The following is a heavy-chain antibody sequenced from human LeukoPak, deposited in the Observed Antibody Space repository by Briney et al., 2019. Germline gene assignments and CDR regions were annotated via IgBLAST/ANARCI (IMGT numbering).Heavy chain of an antibody. D-gene: IGHD4-11*01. CDR3: VRGVPKTSYYYYYMDV. V-gene: IGHV3-48*01. CDR1: GFTFDDYT. CDR2: ISGSGFTI. J-gene: IGHJ6*03. Sequence: GGSLRLSCAASGFTFDDYTMSRVRQAPGKGLEWISYISGSGFTIHYADSVKGRFTISRDNAKNSLYLQMNSLRAEDTAVYYCVRGVPKTSYYYYYMDVWGKGTTVTVSS.